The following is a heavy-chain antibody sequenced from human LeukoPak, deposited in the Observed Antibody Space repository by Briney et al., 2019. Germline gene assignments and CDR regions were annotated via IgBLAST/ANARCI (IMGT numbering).Heavy chain of an antibody. D-gene: IGHD2-2*02. CDR1: GFTFSDYY. Sequence: PGGSPRLSCAASGFTFSDYYMSWIHQAPGKGLEWVSYISSSGSTIYYADSVKGRFTISRDNAKNSLYLQMNSLRAEDTAVYYCARGVFGCSSTSCYRWGYYYYYMDVWGKGTTVTVSS. CDR2: ISSSGSTI. CDR3: ARGVFGCSSTSCYRWGYYYYYMDV. V-gene: IGHV3-11*01. J-gene: IGHJ6*03.